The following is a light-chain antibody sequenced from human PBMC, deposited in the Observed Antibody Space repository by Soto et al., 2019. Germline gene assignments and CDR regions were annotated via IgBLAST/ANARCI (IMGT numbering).Light chain of an antibody. Sequence: DIQMTQSPSTLSASAGDRVTITCRASQSISTLLAWYQQKSGKPPKVLIYKSSNCESGVPSRFSGSGSGTEFTLTISSLQPDDSATYFCQQHNSYPLTFGGGTKVEL. CDR1: QSISTL. V-gene: IGKV1-5*03. CDR3: QQHNSYPLT. CDR2: KSS. J-gene: IGKJ4*01.